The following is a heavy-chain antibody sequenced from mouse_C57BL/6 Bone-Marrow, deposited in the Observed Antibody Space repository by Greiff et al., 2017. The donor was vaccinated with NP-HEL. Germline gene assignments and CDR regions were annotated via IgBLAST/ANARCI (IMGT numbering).Heavy chain of an antibody. CDR2: ILPSIGRT. CDR1: DSEVFPIAY. V-gene: IGHV15-2*01. D-gene: IGHD2-4*01. Sequence: VQLQQSGSELRSPGSSVKLSCKDFDSEVFPIAYMSWVRQKPGHGFEWIGGILPSIGRTIYGEKFEDKATLDADTLSNTAYLELNSLTSEDSAIYYCARGGYDYDGNYFDYWGQGTTLTVSS. J-gene: IGHJ2*01. CDR3: ARGGYDYDGNYFDY.